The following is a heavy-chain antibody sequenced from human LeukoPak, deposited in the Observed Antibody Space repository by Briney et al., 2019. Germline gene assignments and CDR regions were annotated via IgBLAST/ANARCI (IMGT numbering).Heavy chain of an antibody. Sequence: GGSLRLSCAASGSTFSSYEMNWVRQAPGKGPECLSYISRSGNTIYYADSVKGRFTISRDNAKNSLYLQMNSLRAEDTAVYYCARVNGYNSIGYYFDYWGQGTLVTVSS. CDR1: GSTFSSYE. CDR2: ISRSGNTI. J-gene: IGHJ4*02. D-gene: IGHD5-24*01. CDR3: ARVNGYNSIGYYFDY. V-gene: IGHV3-48*03.